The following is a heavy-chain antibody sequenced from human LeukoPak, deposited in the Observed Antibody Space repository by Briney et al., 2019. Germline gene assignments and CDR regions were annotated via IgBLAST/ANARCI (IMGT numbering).Heavy chain of an antibody. CDR2: ISSSGSTI. J-gene: IGHJ6*04. D-gene: IGHD3-10*02. Sequence: GGSLRLSCAASGFTFSSYEMNWVRQAPGKGLEWASYISSSGSTIYYADSVKGRFTISRDNAKNSLYLQMNSLRAEDTAVYYCAELGITMIGGVWGKGTTVTVSS. V-gene: IGHV3-48*03. CDR1: GFTFSSYE. CDR3: AELGITMIGGV.